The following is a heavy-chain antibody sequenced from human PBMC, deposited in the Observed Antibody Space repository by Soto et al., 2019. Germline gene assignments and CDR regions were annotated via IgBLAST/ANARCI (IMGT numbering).Heavy chain of an antibody. V-gene: IGHV4-31*03. D-gene: IGHD3-22*01. CDR2: IYYSGST. CDR1: GGSISSGGYY. Sequence: QVQLQESGPGLVKPSQTLSLTCTVSGGSISSGGYYWSWIRQHPGKGLEWIGYIYYSGSTYYNPSLKSRVTISVDTSKNQFSLKLSSVTAADTAVYYCARASVYYDSSGYYIGAFDIWGQGTMVTVSS. J-gene: IGHJ3*02. CDR3: ARASVYYDSSGYYIGAFDI.